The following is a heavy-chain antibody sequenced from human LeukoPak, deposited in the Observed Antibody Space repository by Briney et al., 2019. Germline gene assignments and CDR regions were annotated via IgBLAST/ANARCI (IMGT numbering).Heavy chain of an antibody. V-gene: IGHV4-34*01. CDR3: ARGVSIRSADAFDI. CDR2: INHSGST. Sequence: PSETLSLTCAVYGGSFSGYYWSWIRQPPGKGLEWIGEINHSGSTNYNPSLKSRVTISVDRSKNQFSLKLSSVTAADTAVYYCARGVSIRSADAFDIWGQGTMVTVSS. D-gene: IGHD1-26*01. J-gene: IGHJ3*02. CDR1: GGSFSGYY.